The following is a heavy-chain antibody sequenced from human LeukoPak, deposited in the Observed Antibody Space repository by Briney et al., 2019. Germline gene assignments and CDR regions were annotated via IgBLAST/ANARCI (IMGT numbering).Heavy chain of an antibody. CDR3: AMIAVAGTGLDYYYYGMDV. V-gene: IGHV3-9*01. Sequence: GGSLRLSCAASGFTFDDYAMHWVRQAPGKGLEWVSGISWNSGSIGYADSVKGRFTISRDNAKNSLYLQINSLRAEDTAVYYCAMIAVAGTGLDYYYYGMDVWGQGTMVTVSS. CDR1: GFTFDDYA. J-gene: IGHJ6*02. D-gene: IGHD6-19*01. CDR2: ISWNSGSI.